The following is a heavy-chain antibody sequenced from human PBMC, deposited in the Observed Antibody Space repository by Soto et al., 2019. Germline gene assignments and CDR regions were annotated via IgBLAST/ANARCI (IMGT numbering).Heavy chain of an antibody. Sequence: SVKVSCKASGGTFSSYAISWVRQAPGQGLEWMGGIVPIFGTANYAQKFQGRVTITADESTSTAYMELSSLRSEDTAVYYCAREATSIAAAGPTTYYYGMDVWGQGTTVTVSS. V-gene: IGHV1-69*13. CDR1: GGTFSSYA. D-gene: IGHD6-13*01. CDR2: IVPIFGTA. J-gene: IGHJ6*02. CDR3: AREATSIAAAGPTTYYYGMDV.